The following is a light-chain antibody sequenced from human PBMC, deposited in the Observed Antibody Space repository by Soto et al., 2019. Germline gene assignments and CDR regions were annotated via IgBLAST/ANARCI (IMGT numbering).Light chain of an antibody. CDR1: QSVNSY. J-gene: IGKJ4*01. CDR2: DAS. Sequence: EIVLTQSPATLSLSPGERATLSCRASQSVNSYLAWYQQRPGQPPRLLIYDASTRATGIPARFSGSGSGTDFTLTISRLEPEDFAVYYCQQYGSSRPVGGGTKVDSK. CDR3: QQYGSSRP. V-gene: IGKV3-20*01.